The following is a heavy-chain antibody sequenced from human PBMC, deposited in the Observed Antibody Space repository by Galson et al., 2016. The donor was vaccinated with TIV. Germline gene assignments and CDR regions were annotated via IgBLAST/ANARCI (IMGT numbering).Heavy chain of an antibody. CDR2: INLDGSKK. J-gene: IGHJ4*02. Sequence: SLRLSCAASRFTFSQHWMSWVRQAPGKGLEWVANINLDGSKKYYVDSVRGRFTISRDNPKNSLYLQLNSLRAEDTALYYCARSLLYYDPYYLDYWGQGTLVSVSS. V-gene: IGHV3-7*01. CDR1: RFTFSQHW. D-gene: IGHD2-2*02. CDR3: ARSLLYYDPYYLDY.